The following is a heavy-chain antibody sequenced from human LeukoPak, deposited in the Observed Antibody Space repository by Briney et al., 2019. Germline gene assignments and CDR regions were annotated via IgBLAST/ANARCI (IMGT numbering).Heavy chain of an antibody. CDR3: ARGPFMVRGPKGAVDI. CDR2: INHSGST. D-gene: IGHD3-10*01. V-gene: IGHV4-34*01. CDR1: GGSFSGYY. Sequence: PSETLSLTCAVSGGSFSGYYWSWIRQPPGKGLEWIGEINHSGSTNYNPSLKSRVTISVDTSKNQFSLKLSSVTAADTAVYYCARGPFMVRGPKGAVDIWGQGTMVTVSS. J-gene: IGHJ3*02.